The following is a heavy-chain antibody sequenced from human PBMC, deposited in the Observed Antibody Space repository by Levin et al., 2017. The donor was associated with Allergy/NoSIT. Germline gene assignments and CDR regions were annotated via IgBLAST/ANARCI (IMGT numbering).Heavy chain of an antibody. D-gene: IGHD4-17*01. Sequence: PGGSLRLSCAASGFTFSTYAMRWVRQAPGKGLEWVSAISAGGGTIYYADSVKGRFTISRDNSKNTLYLQMNSLRAEDTAVYYCAKRGGDNGHSYFDYWGQGTQVTVS. CDR2: ISAGGGTI. CDR1: GFTFSTYA. V-gene: IGHV3-23*01. CDR3: AKRGGDNGHSYFDY. J-gene: IGHJ4*02.